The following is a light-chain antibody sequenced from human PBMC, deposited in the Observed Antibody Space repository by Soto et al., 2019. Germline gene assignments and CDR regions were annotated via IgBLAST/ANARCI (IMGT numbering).Light chain of an antibody. V-gene: IGKV3-11*01. CDR2: DAS. CDR1: QSVSSY. CDR3: QQRSNWPPIT. J-gene: IGKJ5*01. Sequence: EIVLTQSPATLSLSRGERATLSCRASQSVSSYLAWYQQKPGQAPRLLIYDASNRATGIPARFSGSGSGTDFTLTISSLEPEDFAVYYCQQRSNWPPITFGQGTLLEIK.